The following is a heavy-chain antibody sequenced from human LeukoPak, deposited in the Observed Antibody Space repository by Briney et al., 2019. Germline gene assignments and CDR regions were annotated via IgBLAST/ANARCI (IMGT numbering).Heavy chain of an antibody. CDR3: ARDGGYCSGGSCY. Sequence: GGSLRLSCAASGFTVSSNYMSWVRQAPGKGLEGVSVIYSGGSTYYADSVKGRFTISRDNSKNTLYLQMNSLRAEGTAVYYCARDGGYCSGGSCYWGQGTLVTVSS. J-gene: IGHJ4*02. CDR2: IYSGGST. V-gene: IGHV3-66*02. D-gene: IGHD2-15*01. CDR1: GFTVSSNY.